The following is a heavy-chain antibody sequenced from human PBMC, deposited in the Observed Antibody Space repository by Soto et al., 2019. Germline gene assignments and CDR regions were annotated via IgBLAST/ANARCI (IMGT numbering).Heavy chain of an antibody. CDR2: IYYSGST. Sequence: QVQLQESGPGLVKPSQTLSLTCTVSGGSISSGGYYWSWIRQHPGKGLEWIGYIYYSGSTYYNPSLKSRVTISVDTSKNQFSLKLSSVTAADTAVYYCVRDDGYSSSWSQNYYGMDVWGQGTTVTVSS. CDR1: GGSISSGGYY. V-gene: IGHV4-31*03. D-gene: IGHD6-13*01. J-gene: IGHJ6*02. CDR3: VRDDGYSSSWSQNYYGMDV.